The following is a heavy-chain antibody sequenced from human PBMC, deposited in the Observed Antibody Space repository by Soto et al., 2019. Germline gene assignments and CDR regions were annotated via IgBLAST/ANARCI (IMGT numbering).Heavy chain of an antibody. V-gene: IGHV4-59*08. J-gene: IGHJ5*02. CDR3: AKQTYSNSNWFDP. D-gene: IGHD6-6*01. CDR1: GGAIKYYY. Sequence: SETLSLTCTVSGGAIKYYYWSWIRQSPGKGFQWIGSIFYSGSTNYNPSLKSRVTISVDSSKNQFSMNLTSVTAADTAIYFCAKQTYSNSNWFDPWGQGTLVTVSS. CDR2: IFYSGST.